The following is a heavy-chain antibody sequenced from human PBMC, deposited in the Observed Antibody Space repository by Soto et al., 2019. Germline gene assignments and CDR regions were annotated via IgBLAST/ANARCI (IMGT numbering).Heavy chain of an antibody. CDR1: GYAFTTYG. D-gene: IGHD1-1*01. Sequence: QVHLVQSGAEVKKPGASVKVSCKGSGYAFTTYGITWVRQAPGQGLEWMGWISAHNGNTNYAQKPQGRVTVTRDTSASRAYRGLRSLRSDDTAVYYCARGRYGDYWGQGALVTVSS. V-gene: IGHV1-18*01. J-gene: IGHJ4*02. CDR2: ISAHNGNT. CDR3: ARGRYGDY.